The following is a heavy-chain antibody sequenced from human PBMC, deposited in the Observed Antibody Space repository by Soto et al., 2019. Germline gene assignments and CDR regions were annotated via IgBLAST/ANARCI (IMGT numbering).Heavy chain of an antibody. J-gene: IGHJ4*02. CDR3: ARESNHYQDFFQN. D-gene: IGHD2-2*01. V-gene: IGHV1-3*01. CDR2: ISNAGSGNT. CDR1: GYPFPSFE. Sequence: ASVKVSCKTSGYPFPSFEVHWIRQAPGQRPEWMGGISNAGSGNTKYSQKFQDRLTITGDKRATTVYMALSSLTSEDTATYYCARESNHYQDFFQNWGQGTQVTVS.